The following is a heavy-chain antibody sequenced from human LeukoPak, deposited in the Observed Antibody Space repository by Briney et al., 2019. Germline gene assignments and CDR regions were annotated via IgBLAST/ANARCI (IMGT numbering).Heavy chain of an antibody. CDR1: GFTFSSYA. Sequence: GGSLRLSCAASGFTFSSYAMHWVRQAPGKGLEWVAVISYDGSNKYYADSVKGRFTISRDNSKNTLYLQMNSLRAEDTAVYCCARDPGTGDDYGDYAFDIWGQGTMVTVSS. D-gene: IGHD4-17*01. CDR3: ARDPGTGDDYGDYAFDI. CDR2: ISYDGSNK. V-gene: IGHV3-30-3*01. J-gene: IGHJ3*02.